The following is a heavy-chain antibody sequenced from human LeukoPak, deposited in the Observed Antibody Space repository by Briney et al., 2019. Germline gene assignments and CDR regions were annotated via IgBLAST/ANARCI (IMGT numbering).Heavy chain of an antibody. J-gene: IGHJ4*02. CDR2: IYYSGST. CDR3: AKRDDSGGDLVDL. V-gene: IGHV4-39*02. D-gene: IGHD3-22*01. Sequence: SETLSLTCTVSGGSIRSGSHYWAWIRQPPGKGLEWIGSIYYSGSTYYNPSLENRVTISIDTSKNHFSLKLSSLSTADTSVYYCAKRDDSGGDLVDLWGQGTLVTVS. CDR1: GGSIRSGSHY.